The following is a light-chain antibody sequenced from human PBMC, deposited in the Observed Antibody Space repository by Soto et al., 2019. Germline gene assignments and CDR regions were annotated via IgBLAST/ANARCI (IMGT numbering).Light chain of an antibody. V-gene: IGKV1D-12*01. CDR3: QQSDTFPAI. CDR2: AAS. J-gene: IGKJ4*01. Sequence: DIQMTQSPSSVSASVGDRVTITCRASQGIRSWLAWYQQRPGKAPKLLISAASSLQSAVPSRFSGSGSGTDFTLTISSLQPDDFATYYCQQSDTFPAIFGGGTKVEIK. CDR1: QGIRSW.